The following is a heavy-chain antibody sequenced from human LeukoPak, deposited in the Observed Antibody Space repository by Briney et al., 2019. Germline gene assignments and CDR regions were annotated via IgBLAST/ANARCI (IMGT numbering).Heavy chain of an antibody. D-gene: IGHD2-21*01. J-gene: IGHJ3*02. CDR1: GGSISSYY. Sequence: SETLSLTCTVSGGSISSYYWSWIRQPPGKGLEWIGYIYYSGSTNYNPSLKSRVTISVDTSKNQFSLKLSSVTAADTAVYYCASADCGGDCYSARESAFDIWGQGTMVTVSS. V-gene: IGHV4-59*01. CDR2: IYYSGST. CDR3: ASADCGGDCYSARESAFDI.